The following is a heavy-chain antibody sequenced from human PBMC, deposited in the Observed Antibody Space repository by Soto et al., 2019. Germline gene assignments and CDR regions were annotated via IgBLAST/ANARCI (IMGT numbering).Heavy chain of an antibody. V-gene: IGHV3-74*01. Sequence: GGSLRLSCAASGFTFSSYLMHWVRQAPGKGLVWVSRINSDGSSTSYADSVKGRFTISRDNAKNTLYLQMNSLRAEDTAVYYCARPRIAVQDWFDPWGQGTLVTVSS. CDR3: ARPRIAVQDWFDP. J-gene: IGHJ5*02. D-gene: IGHD6-19*01. CDR1: GFTFSSYL. CDR2: INSDGSST.